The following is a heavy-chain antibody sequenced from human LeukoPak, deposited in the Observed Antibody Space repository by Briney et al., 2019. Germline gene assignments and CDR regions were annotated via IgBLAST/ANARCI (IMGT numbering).Heavy chain of an antibody. CDR2: MNPNSGNT. CDR1: GYTFTSYD. CDR3: ARVDRSGYRYGYSIDY. V-gene: IGHV1-8*01. D-gene: IGHD5-18*01. Sequence: ASVKVSCKASGYTFTSYDINWVRQATGQGLEWMGWMNPNSGNTGYAQKFQGRVTMTRNTSISTAYMELSSLRSEDTAVYYCARVDRSGYRYGYSIDYWGQGTLVTVSS. J-gene: IGHJ4*02.